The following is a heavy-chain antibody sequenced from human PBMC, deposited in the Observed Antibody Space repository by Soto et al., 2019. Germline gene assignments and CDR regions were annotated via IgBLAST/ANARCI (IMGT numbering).Heavy chain of an antibody. CDR2: ISYHGSNQ. Sequence: GGSLRLSCAASGFIFSSYGMHWVRQAPGKGLEWVAVISYHGSNQYYIDSAKGRFTISRDNSRDTLYLQMTSLRAEDTALYYCAKEHRTGWYYFDSWGQGTLVTVSS. CDR3: AKEHRTGWYYFDS. D-gene: IGHD6-19*01. CDR1: GFIFSSYG. V-gene: IGHV3-30*18. J-gene: IGHJ4*02.